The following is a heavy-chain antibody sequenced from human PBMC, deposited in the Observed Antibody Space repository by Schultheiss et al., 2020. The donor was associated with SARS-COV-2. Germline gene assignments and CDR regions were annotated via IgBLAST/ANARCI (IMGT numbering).Heavy chain of an antibody. D-gene: IGHD3-3*01. CDR1: GFTFSSYA. Sequence: ESLKISCAASGFTFSSYAMSWVRQPPGKGLEWIGEINHSGSTNYNPSLKSRVTISVDTSKNQFSLKLSSVTAADTAVYYCARGWANYDFWSGFDWYFDLWGRGTLVTVSS. CDR3: ARGWANYDFWSGFDWYFDL. CDR2: INHSGST. J-gene: IGHJ2*01. V-gene: IGHV4-34*01.